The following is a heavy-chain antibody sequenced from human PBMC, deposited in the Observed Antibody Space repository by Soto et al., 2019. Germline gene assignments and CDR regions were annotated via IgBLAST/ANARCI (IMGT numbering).Heavy chain of an antibody. CDR3: ARDPGPGYDYIWGSYRPAGD. D-gene: IGHD3-16*02. CDR2: IWYDGSNK. CDR1: GFTFSSYG. Sequence: GESLKISCAASGFTFSSYGMHWVRQAPGKGLEWVAVIWYDGSNKYYADSVKGRFTISRDNSKNTLYLQMNSLRAEDTAVYYCARDPGPGYDYIWGSYRPAGDWGQGTLVTVSS. J-gene: IGHJ4*02. V-gene: IGHV3-33*01.